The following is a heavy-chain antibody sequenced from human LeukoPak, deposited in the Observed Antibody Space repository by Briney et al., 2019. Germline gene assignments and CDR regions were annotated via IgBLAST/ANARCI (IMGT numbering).Heavy chain of an antibody. J-gene: IGHJ4*02. D-gene: IGHD7-27*01. CDR3: ASGATGDVTIFDY. V-gene: IGHV1-69*05. Sequence: ASVKVSCKASGYTFTSYDISWVRQAPGQGLEWMGRIIPIFGTANYAQKFQGRVTITTDESTSTAYMELSSLRSEDTAVYYCASGATGDVTIFDYWGQGTLVTVSS. CDR1: GYTFTSYD. CDR2: IIPIFGTA.